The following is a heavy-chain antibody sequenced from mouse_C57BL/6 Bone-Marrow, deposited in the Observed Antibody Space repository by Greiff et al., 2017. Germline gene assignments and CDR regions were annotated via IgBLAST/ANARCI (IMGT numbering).Heavy chain of an antibody. CDR1: GYAFSSSW. Sequence: QVQLQQSGPELVKPGASVKISCKASGYAFSSSWMNWVEQRPGKGLEWIGRIYPGDGDTNYNGKFKGKATLTADKSSSTAYMQLISLTSEDSAVYFCARGIYYSAMDYWGQGTSVTVSS. J-gene: IGHJ4*01. V-gene: IGHV1-82*01. CDR3: ARGIYYSAMDY. D-gene: IGHD2-12*01. CDR2: IYPGDGDT.